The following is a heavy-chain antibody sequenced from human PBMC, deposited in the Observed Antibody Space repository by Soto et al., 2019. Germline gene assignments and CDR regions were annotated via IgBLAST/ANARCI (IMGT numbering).Heavy chain of an antibody. Sequence: ASVKVSCKASGYTFTTYAMHWVRQAPGQRLEWMGWIIAANGNTKYSQKFQGRVTITRDTSASTAYMELSSLRSEDTAIYYCARDLGGWSYFDYWGQGTPVTSPQ. D-gene: IGHD6-19*01. V-gene: IGHV1-3*01. J-gene: IGHJ4*02. CDR2: IIAANGNT. CDR3: ARDLGGWSYFDY. CDR1: GYTFTTYA.